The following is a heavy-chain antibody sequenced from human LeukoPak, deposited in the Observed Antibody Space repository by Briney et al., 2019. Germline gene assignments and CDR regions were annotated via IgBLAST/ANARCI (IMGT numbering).Heavy chain of an antibody. D-gene: IGHD3-22*01. CDR2: ISAGGGSST. J-gene: IGHJ4*02. CDR3: AKSDYSSGYYYGIDY. Sequence: GGTLRLSCTASGFSFSSYGMSWVRQAPGKGLEWVSGISAGGGSSTYYTDSVKGRFTISRDNSKNTLYLQMNSVGAEDTALYYCAKSDYSSGYYYGIDYWGQGTLVTVSS. V-gene: IGHV3-23*01. CDR1: GFSFSSYG.